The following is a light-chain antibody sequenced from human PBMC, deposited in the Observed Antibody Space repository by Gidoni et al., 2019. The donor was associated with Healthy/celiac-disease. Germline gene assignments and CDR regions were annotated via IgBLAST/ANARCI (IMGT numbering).Light chain of an antibody. J-gene: IGKJ2*03. CDR1: QSVSSN. V-gene: IGKV3-15*01. Sequence: EIVMTHSPAPLSVSPGERATLSCRARQSVSSNLAWYQQKPGQAPRLLIYGASTRATGIPARFSGSGSGTEFTLTISSLQSEDFAVYYCQQYNNWPPYSFGQGTKLEIK. CDR3: QQYNNWPPYS. CDR2: GAS.